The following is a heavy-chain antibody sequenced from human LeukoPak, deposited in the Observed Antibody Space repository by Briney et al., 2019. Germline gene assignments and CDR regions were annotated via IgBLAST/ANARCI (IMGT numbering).Heavy chain of an antibody. Sequence: ASGKVSCKASGYTFTSYGISWVRQAPGQGLEWMGWISAYNGNTNYAQKLQGRVTMTTDTSTSTAYMDLRTLRSDDTAVYYCERVQPDSSGYLHWGQGTLVTVSS. J-gene: IGHJ4*02. V-gene: IGHV1-18*01. D-gene: IGHD3-22*01. CDR3: ERVQPDSSGYLH. CDR1: GYTFTSYG. CDR2: ISAYNGNT.